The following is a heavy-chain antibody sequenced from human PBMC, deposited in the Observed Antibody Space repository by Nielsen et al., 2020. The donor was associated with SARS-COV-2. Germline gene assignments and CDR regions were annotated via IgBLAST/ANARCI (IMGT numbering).Heavy chain of an antibody. Sequence: GGSLRLSCKGSGYSFTSYWIGWVRQMPGKGLEWMGIIYPGDSDTRYSPSFQGQVTISADKSISTAYLQWSSLKASDTAMYYCARHDSSSADYWGQGTLDTVSS. V-gene: IGHV5-51*01. CDR3: ARHDSSSADY. CDR1: GYSFTSYW. CDR2: IYPGDSDT. D-gene: IGHD6-6*01. J-gene: IGHJ4*02.